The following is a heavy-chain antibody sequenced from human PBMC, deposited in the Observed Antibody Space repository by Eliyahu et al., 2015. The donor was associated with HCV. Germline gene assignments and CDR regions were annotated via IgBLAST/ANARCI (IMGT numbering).Heavy chain of an antibody. CDR1: GFTFDDYA. D-gene: IGHD2-15*01. CDR3: AKDLGYCSGGSCYGDYGMDV. J-gene: IGHJ6*02. Sequence: EVQLVESGGGLVQPGRSLRLSCAASGFTFDDYAXHWVRQAPGKGLEWGSGISWNSGSIGYADSVKGRFTISRDNAKNSLYLQMNSLRAEDTALYYCAKDLGYCSGGSCYGDYGMDVWGQGTTVTVSS. CDR2: ISWNSGSI. V-gene: IGHV3-9*01.